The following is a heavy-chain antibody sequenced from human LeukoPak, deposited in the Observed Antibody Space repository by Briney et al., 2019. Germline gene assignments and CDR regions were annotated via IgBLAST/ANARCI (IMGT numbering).Heavy chain of an antibody. CDR1: GYTFTSCG. D-gene: IGHD3-22*01. J-gene: IGHJ6*03. CDR3: ARRFDSSGHPVFYYYMDV. Sequence: ASVKVSCKASGYTFTSCGISWVRQAPGQGLEWMGWISAYNGNTNYAQKLQGRVTMTTDTSTSTAYMELRSLRSDDTAVYYCARRFDSSGHPVFYYYMDVWGKGTTVTVSS. V-gene: IGHV1-18*01. CDR2: ISAYNGNT.